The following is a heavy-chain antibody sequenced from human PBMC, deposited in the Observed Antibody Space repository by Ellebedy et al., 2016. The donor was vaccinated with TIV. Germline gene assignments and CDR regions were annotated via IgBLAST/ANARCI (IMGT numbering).Heavy chain of an antibody. D-gene: IGHD3-16*02. V-gene: IGHV3-9*01. CDR1: GFTLHDYA. CDR2: IRWNSCGL. J-gene: IGHJ3*02. CDR3: AKDMARETYRWEAFDI. Sequence: LSLTXAASGFTLHDYAMHWVRPVPGKGPEWVSGIRWNSCGLGYADSVKGPFILSRDNAKNSLYLQMNSLRPEDTALYYCAKDMARETYRWEAFDIWGQGTVVTVSS.